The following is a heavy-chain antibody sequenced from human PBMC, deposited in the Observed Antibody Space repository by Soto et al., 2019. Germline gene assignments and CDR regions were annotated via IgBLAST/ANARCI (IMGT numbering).Heavy chain of an antibody. Sequence: EVQLLESGGGLVQPGGSLRLSCAASGFTFSSYAMIWVRQAPGKGLEWVSIISGDGGTTSYADSVKGRFTISRDNSKNTLYLQMNSLRAEDTAVYYCAKKRVLVPAMYHFDYWGQGTLVTVSS. D-gene: IGHD2-2*01. CDR3: AKKRVLVPAMYHFDY. J-gene: IGHJ4*02. CDR2: ISGDGGTT. V-gene: IGHV3-23*01. CDR1: GFTFSSYA.